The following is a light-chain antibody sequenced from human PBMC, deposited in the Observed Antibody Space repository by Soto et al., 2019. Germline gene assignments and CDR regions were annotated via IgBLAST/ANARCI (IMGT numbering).Light chain of an antibody. V-gene: IGKV3-20*01. CDR2: GAS. CDR1: QSVSNNY. CDR3: QQYTGPPTT. J-gene: IGKJ5*01. Sequence: EIVLTQSPGTLSLSPGERATLSCRASQSVSNNYLAWCQQRPGQAPRLLIYGASTRAAGIPDRFSGSGSGTDFTLTITRLEPEDSAVYFCQQYTGPPTTFGQGTQLEIK.